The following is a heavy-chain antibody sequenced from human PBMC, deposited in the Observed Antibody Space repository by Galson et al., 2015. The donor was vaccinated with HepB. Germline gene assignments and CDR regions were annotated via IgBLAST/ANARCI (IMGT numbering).Heavy chain of an antibody. CDR2: IYSGGST. CDR1: GFTVSTNY. D-gene: IGHD6-13*01. CDR3: ARDSSRFHYFDY. V-gene: IGHV3-53*01. J-gene: IGHJ4*02. Sequence: SLRLSCAASGFTVSTNYMSWVRQAPGKGLEWVSVIYSGGSTYYADSVKGRFTISRDNSKNTLCLQMNSLRAEDTAVYYCARDSSRFHYFDYWGQGTLVTVSS.